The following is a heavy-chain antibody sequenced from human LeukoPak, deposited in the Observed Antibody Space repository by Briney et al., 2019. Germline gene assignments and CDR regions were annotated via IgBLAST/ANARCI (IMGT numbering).Heavy chain of an antibody. CDR2: ISYDGSNK. V-gene: IGHV3-30-3*01. Sequence: GGSLRLSCAASGFTFSSYAMHWVRQAPGKGLEWVAVISYDGSNKYYADSVKGRFTISRDNSKNTLYLQMNSLRAEDTAMYYCARDRITIFGGAFDIWGQGTMVTVSS. D-gene: IGHD3-3*01. CDR1: GFTFSSYA. CDR3: ARDRITIFGGAFDI. J-gene: IGHJ3*02.